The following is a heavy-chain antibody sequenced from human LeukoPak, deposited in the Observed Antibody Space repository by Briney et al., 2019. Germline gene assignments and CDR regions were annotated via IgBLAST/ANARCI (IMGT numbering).Heavy chain of an antibody. CDR2: IDSDGSST. D-gene: IGHD5-12*01. V-gene: IGHV3-74*01. J-gene: IGHJ4*02. CDR3: ARDGAGSGHDLDY. Sequence: PGGFLRLSCAASGFTFVSYSMNWVRRAPGKGLVWVSRIDSDGSSTSYADSVKGRFTISRDNTKNTLFLQMNSLRAEDAAVYYCARDGAGSGHDLDYWGQGTLVTVSS. CDR1: GFTFVSYS.